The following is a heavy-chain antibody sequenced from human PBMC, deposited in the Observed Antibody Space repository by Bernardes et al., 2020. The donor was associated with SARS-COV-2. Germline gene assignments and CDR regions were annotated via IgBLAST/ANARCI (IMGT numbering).Heavy chain of an antibody. D-gene: IGHD2-15*01. J-gene: IGHJ3*02. CDR3: ARDRWTRYCSGGSCYRDAVDI. CDR2: IYYSGST. V-gene: IGHV4-59*01. CDR1: GGSISSYY. Sequence: SETLSLTCTVSGGSISSYYWSWIRQPPGKGLEWIGYIYYSGSTNYNPSLKSRVTISVDTSKNQFSLKLSSVTAADTAVYYCARDRWTRYCSGGSCYRDAVDIWGQGTMVTVSS.